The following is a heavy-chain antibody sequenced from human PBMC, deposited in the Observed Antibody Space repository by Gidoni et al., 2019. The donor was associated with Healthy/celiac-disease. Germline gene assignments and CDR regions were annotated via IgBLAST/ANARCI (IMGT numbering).Heavy chain of an antibody. CDR1: GYPLTDLS. D-gene: IGHD2-15*01. V-gene: IGHV1-24*01. Sequence: QVQLVQSGVEVKKPGASVKVSCRVSGYPLTDLSMHWVRQAPGKGLEWMGGFDPEDGETIYAQKFQGRVNMTEDTSTDTADMERSSLRSEDTAVDYCATDCSGGSCYTDDFDIWGQGTMVTVSS. CDR2: FDPEDGET. J-gene: IGHJ3*02. CDR3: ATDCSGGSCYTDDFDI.